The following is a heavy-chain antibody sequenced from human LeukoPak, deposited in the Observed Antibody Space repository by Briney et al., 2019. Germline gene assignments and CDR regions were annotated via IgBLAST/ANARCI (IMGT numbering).Heavy chain of an antibody. CDR3: ARHPQNPTFDP. V-gene: IGHV4-39*01. J-gene: IGHJ5*02. Sequence: PSETLSLTCSVSGVSIRIGVFYWAWIRQPPGRGQECVGSVYYSGATYYPPSMKGRVTTAEDTSKNQFSLKLSSVTAADAAVYFCARHPQNPTFDPWGQGTLVTVSS. CDR2: VYYSGAT. CDR1: GVSIRIGVFY.